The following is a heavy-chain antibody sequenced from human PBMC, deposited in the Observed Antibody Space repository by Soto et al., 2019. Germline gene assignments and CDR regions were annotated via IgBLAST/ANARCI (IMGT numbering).Heavy chain of an antibody. Sequence: GGSLRLSCAASGFTFSSYSMNWVRQAPGKGLEWVSYISSSSSTIYYADSVKGRFTISRDNAKNSLYLQMNSLRAEDTAVYYCASPGYSSGWYLGYWGQGTLVTVSS. CDR3: ASPGYSSGWYLGY. J-gene: IGHJ4*02. CDR2: ISSSSSTI. V-gene: IGHV3-48*01. CDR1: GFTFSSYS. D-gene: IGHD6-19*01.